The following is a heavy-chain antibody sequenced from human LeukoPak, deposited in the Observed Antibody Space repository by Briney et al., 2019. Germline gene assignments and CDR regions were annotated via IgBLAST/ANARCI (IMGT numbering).Heavy chain of an antibody. CDR1: GFTFRTYW. Sequence: PGGSLRLSCAASGFTFRTYWLSWVRQAPGKGLEWVANIKEDGSEKFYVDSVKGRFTISRDNTKNSLYLQMNSLRAEDTAAYYCARDGRDRRESDGSGYWTYYFDYWGQGTLVTVSS. J-gene: IGHJ4*02. CDR3: ARDGRDRRESDGSGYWTYYFDY. V-gene: IGHV3-7*01. D-gene: IGHD3-22*01. CDR2: IKEDGSEK.